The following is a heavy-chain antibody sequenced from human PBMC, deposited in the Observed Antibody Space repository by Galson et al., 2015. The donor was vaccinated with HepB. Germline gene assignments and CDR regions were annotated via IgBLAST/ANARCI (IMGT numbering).Heavy chain of an antibody. Sequence: SLRLSCAASGFTFSNYAMSWVRQAPGKGLQWVSAISGSGGSTYYADSVKGRFTISRDNSKNTLYLQMNSLRAEDTAVYYCAKDKLLPRGSSSSGVAGDRWFDPWGQGTLVTVSS. CDR2: ISGSGGST. D-gene: IGHD6-6*01. CDR3: AKDKLLPRGSSSSGVAGDRWFDP. CDR1: GFTFSNYA. J-gene: IGHJ5*02. V-gene: IGHV3-23*01.